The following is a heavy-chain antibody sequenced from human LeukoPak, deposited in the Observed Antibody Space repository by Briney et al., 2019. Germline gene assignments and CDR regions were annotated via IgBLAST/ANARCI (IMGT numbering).Heavy chain of an antibody. CDR1: GFTFSSYS. CDR2: ISSSSSYI. Sequence: PGGSLRLSCAASGFTFSSYSMNWVRQAPGKGLEWVSSISSSSSYIYYADSVKGRFTISRDNAKNSLYLQMNSLKTEDTAVYYCTNSQLLTAPDYYMDLWGKGTTVTVSS. D-gene: IGHD3-10*01. CDR3: TNSQLLTAPDYYMDL. V-gene: IGHV3-21*04. J-gene: IGHJ6*03.